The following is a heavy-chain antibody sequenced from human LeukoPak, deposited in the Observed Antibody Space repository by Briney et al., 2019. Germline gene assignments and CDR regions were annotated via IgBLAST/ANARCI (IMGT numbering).Heavy chain of an antibody. Sequence: GRSLRLSCVASGFTFSNYGMHWVRQAPGKGLEWVAGISDDGSNKYYPDSAKGRFTISRDNSKSTLNLQMDSLRIEDTAVYYCAKVGFTGSYMYAFDMWGQGTMVTVSS. CDR2: ISDDGSNK. CDR1: GFTFSNYG. CDR3: AKVGFTGSYMYAFDM. V-gene: IGHV3-30*18. D-gene: IGHD1-26*01. J-gene: IGHJ3*02.